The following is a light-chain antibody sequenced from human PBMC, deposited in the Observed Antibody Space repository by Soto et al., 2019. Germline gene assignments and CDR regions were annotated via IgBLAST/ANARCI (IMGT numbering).Light chain of an antibody. CDR3: QQYGSSGT. Sequence: EFVLTQSPGTLSLSPGEIATLSFSASQSVSSNYLAWYQQKPGQAPRLLIYGASNRATGIPDRFSGSGSGTDFTLTISRLEPEDFAVYYCQQYGSSGTFGQGTKVDIK. CDR1: QSVSSNY. J-gene: IGKJ1*01. V-gene: IGKV3-20*01. CDR2: GAS.